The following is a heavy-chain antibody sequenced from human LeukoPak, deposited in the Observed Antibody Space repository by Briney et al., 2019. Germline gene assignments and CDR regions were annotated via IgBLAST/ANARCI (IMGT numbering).Heavy chain of an antibody. D-gene: IGHD6-19*01. CDR3: ALLAVASDFDY. CDR2: IGYSGRTI. Sequence: GGSLRLSCAASGFTFSSYEMNWVRQAPGKGLEWVANIGYSGRTIYYADSVKGRSTISRDNAKNSLYLQMNSLRVEDTAVYYCALLAVASDFDYWGQGALVTVSS. J-gene: IGHJ4*02. V-gene: IGHV3-48*03. CDR1: GFTFSSYE.